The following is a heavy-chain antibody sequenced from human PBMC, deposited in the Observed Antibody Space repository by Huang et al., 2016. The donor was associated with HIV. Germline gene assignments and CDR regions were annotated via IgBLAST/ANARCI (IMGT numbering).Heavy chain of an antibody. CDR3: ARQGVGDFVVEPTGLGAFDI. CDR2: IYPGDSDT. Sequence: EVQLVQSGAVVKKPGESLKISCKGSGYTFNGYGIGWVRQRPGKGLEWMGIIYPGDSDTTYSPSFQGQVTIAADKSISTAYLQWSGLKASDTAMYYCARQGVGDFVVEPTGLGAFDIWGQGTMVTVSS. J-gene: IGHJ3*02. D-gene: IGHD2-2*01. V-gene: IGHV5-51*01. CDR1: GYTFNGYG.